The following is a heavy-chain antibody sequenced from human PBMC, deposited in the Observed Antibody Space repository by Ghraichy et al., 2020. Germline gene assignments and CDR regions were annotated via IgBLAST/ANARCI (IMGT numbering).Heavy chain of an antibody. CDR3: ARDKGDYYGSGSYYFDY. Sequence: ASVKVSCKASGYTFTSYYMHWVRQAPGQGLEWMGIINPSGGSTSYAQKFQGRVTMTRDTSTSTVYMELSSLRSEDTAVYYCARDKGDYYGSGSYYFDYWGQGTLVTVSS. J-gene: IGHJ4*02. D-gene: IGHD3-10*01. CDR2: INPSGGST. V-gene: IGHV1-46*01. CDR1: GYTFTSYY.